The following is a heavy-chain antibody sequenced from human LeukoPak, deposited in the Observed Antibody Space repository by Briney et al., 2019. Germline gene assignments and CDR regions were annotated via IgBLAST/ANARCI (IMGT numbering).Heavy chain of an antibody. CDR2: INHSGST. CDR1: GGSFSGYY. J-gene: IGHJ4*02. D-gene: IGHD3-9*01. CDR3: AVYDISYEWGYTRDY. Sequence: SETLSLTCAVYGGSFSGYYWSWIRQPPGKGLEWIGEINHSGSTNYNSSLKSRVTISVDTSKNQFSLKLSSVTAADTAVYYCAVYDISYEWGYTRDYWGQGTLVTVSS. V-gene: IGHV4-34*01.